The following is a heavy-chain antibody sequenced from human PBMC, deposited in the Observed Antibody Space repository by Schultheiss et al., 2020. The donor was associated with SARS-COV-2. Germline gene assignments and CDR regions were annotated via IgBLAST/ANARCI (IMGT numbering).Heavy chain of an antibody. Sequence: GGSLRLSCAASGFTFSSYGMHWVRQAPGKGLEWVAVISYDGSNKYYADSVKGRFTISRDNSKNTLYLQMNSLRAEDTAVYYCAKDRRNYLFREAPGMDVWGQGTTVTVSS. V-gene: IGHV3-30*18. J-gene: IGHJ6*02. D-gene: IGHD4-11*01. CDR2: ISYDGSNK. CDR1: GFTFSSYG. CDR3: AKDRRNYLFREAPGMDV.